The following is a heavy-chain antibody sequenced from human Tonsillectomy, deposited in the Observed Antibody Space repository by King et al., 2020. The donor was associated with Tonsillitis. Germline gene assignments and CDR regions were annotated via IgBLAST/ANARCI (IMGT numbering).Heavy chain of an antibody. CDR2: IKPDSGGT. D-gene: IGHD6-19*01. CDR3: ARETGGWRSFDY. V-gene: IGHV1-2*07. J-gene: IGHJ4*02. CDR1: GYSFTDYS. Sequence: LVQSGAEVKKPGVSVKVSCKASGYSFTDYSMHWVRQAPGQGLEWMVWIKPDSGGTNYAHKFDGRVTMTRDTSIRTVYMELTGLRSDDTAVYYCARETGGWRSFDYWGQGALVTVSS.